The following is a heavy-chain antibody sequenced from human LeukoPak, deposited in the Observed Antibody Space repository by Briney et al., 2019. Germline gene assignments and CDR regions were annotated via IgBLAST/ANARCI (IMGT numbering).Heavy chain of an antibody. V-gene: IGHV1-2*02. Sequence: RASVKVSCKASGYTFTGYYMHWVRQAPGQGLEWMGWINPNSGATKYAQKFQGRVTLTWDTSISTAYMELSRLRSDDTAVYYCARENLAAAGLAYNFFDPWGQGTLVTVSS. J-gene: IGHJ5*02. CDR3: ARENLAAAGLAYNFFDP. CDR1: GYTFTGYY. D-gene: IGHD6-13*01. CDR2: INPNSGAT.